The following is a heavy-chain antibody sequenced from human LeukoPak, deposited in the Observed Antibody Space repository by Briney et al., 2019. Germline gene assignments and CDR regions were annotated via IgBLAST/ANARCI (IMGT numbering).Heavy chain of an antibody. CDR3: AKGVRYYGSGRGFPSAFDI. Sequence: GGSLRLSCAASGFTFSSYAMSWARQAPGKGLEWVSAISGSGGSTYYADSVKGRFTISRDNSKNTLYLQMNSLRAEDTAVYYCAKGVRYYGSGRGFPSAFDIWGQGTMVTVSS. J-gene: IGHJ3*02. CDR1: GFTFSSYA. CDR2: ISGSGGST. V-gene: IGHV3-23*01. D-gene: IGHD3-10*01.